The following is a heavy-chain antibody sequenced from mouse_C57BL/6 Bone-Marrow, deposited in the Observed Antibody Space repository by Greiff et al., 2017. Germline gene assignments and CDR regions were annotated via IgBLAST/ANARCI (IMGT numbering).Heavy chain of an antibody. J-gene: IGHJ3*01. CDR2: IDPTDSYT. CDR3: ARRGYVSY. V-gene: IGHV1-50*01. D-gene: IGHD3-1*01. CDR1: GYTFTSYW. Sequence: QVQLQQPGAELVKPGASVKLSCKASGYTFTSYWMQWVKQRPGQGLEWIGEIDPTDSYTNSNQKFKGKATLTVDTSSSTAYMQLSSLTAEDSAVYYFARRGYVSYWGQGTLVTVSA.